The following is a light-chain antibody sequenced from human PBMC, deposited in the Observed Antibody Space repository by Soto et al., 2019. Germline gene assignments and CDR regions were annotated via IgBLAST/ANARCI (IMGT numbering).Light chain of an antibody. CDR2: DVS. J-gene: IGLJ3*02. CDR3: CSYAGSYTWV. V-gene: IGLV2-11*01. Sequence: QSALTQPRSVSGSPGQSVTISCTGTISDVGGYNYVSWYQQHPGKAPKLMIYDVSKRPSGVPDRVSGSKSGNTASLTISGLQAEDEADYYCCSYAGSYTWVFGGGTKLTVL. CDR1: ISDVGGYNY.